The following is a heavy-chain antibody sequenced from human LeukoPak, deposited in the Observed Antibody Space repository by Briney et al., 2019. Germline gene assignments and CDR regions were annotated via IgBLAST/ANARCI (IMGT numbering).Heavy chain of an antibody. D-gene: IGHD1-1*01. CDR2: ISAYNGNT. CDR1: GYTFTSYG. V-gene: IGHV1-18*01. CDR3: ARGRYNWNGREPSAFDI. J-gene: IGHJ3*02. Sequence: ASVKVPCKASGYTFTSYGISWVRQAPGQGLEWMGWISAYNGNTNYAQKLQGRVTMTTDTSTSTAYMELRSLRSDDTAVYYCARGRYNWNGREPSAFDIWGQGTMVTVSS.